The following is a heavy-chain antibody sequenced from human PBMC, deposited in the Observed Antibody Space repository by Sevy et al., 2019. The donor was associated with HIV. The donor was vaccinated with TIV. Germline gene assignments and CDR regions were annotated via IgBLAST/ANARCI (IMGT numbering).Heavy chain of an antibody. CDR2: LYLGGGEI. Sequence: GGSLRLSCAASGFTFSKYSMSWVRQPPGKGLEWVSTLYLGGGEINYVDSVKGRFTISRDNSKSSVYLQMNSLRPEDTAVYYCAREGCTKPHDYWGQGTLVTVSS. J-gene: IGHJ4*02. CDR1: GFTFSKYS. V-gene: IGHV3-23*01. CDR3: AREGCTKPHDY. D-gene: IGHD2-8*01.